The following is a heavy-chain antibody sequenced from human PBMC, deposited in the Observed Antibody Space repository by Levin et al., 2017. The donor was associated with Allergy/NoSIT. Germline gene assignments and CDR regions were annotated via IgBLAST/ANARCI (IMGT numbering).Heavy chain of an antibody. CDR3: TKDLRFSSSWSHFDY. V-gene: IGHV3-23*01. J-gene: IGHJ4*02. D-gene: IGHD6-13*01. CDR1: GFIFSTYA. CDR2: ISGSGGNT. Sequence: GGSLRLSCAASGFIFSTYAMSWVRQAPGKGLEWVSGISGSGGNTYYADSVKGRFTISRDNSKNTLSLQMNSLRAEDTALYYCTKDLRFSSSWSHFDYWGQGTLVTVSS.